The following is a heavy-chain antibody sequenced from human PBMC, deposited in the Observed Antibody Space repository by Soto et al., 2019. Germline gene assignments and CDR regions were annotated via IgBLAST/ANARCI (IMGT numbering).Heavy chain of an antibody. D-gene: IGHD3-3*01. Sequence: GASVKVSCKASGGTFSSYAISWVRQAPGQGLEWMGGIIPIFGTANYAQKFQGRVTITADKSTSTAYMELSSLRSEDTAVYYCAREEHYDFWSGYSKYYYGMDVWGQGTTVTVSS. V-gene: IGHV1-69*06. CDR3: AREEHYDFWSGYSKYYYGMDV. CDR1: GGTFSSYA. CDR2: IIPIFGTA. J-gene: IGHJ6*02.